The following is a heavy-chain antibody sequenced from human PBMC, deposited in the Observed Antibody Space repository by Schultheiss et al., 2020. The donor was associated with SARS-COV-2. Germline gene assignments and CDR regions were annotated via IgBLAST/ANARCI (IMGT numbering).Heavy chain of an antibody. CDR2: IKQDGSEK. V-gene: IGHV3-7*01. CDR3: ARSPTYSGYDWSDY. D-gene: IGHD5-12*01. J-gene: IGHJ4*02. Sequence: GGSLRLSCAASGFTFSSYDMHWVRQATGKGLEWVANIKQDGSEKYYVDSVKGRFTISRDNAKNSLYLQMNSLRAEDTAVYYCARSPTYSGYDWSDYWGQGTLVTVSS. CDR1: GFTFSSYD.